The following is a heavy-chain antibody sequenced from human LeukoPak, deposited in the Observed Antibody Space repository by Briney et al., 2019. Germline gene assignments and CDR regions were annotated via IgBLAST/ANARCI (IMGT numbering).Heavy chain of an antibody. CDR3: TTIKRGNIFGYFDF. CDR2: VFDRGRT. D-gene: IGHD5-18*01. V-gene: IGHV4-59*11. J-gene: IGHJ4*02. CDR1: GGSMTTHH. Sequence: SETLSLTCTVSGGSMTTHHWNWIRQTPGKGLEWIGYVFDRGRTKENPSLKSRVTLSADTSKNQLSLRLSSVTAADTAVYYCTTIKRGNIFGYFDFWGQGILVTVSS.